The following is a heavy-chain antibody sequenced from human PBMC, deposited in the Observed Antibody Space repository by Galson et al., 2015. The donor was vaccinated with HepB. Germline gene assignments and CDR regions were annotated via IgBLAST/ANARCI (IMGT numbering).Heavy chain of an antibody. D-gene: IGHD3-10*01. Sequence: SLRLSCAASGFTFSSYAMSWVRQAPGKGLEWVSAISGSGGSTYYADSVKGRFTISRDNSKNTLYLQMNSLRAEDTAVYYCAKPYMVRGVITLDLFDYWGQGTLVTVSS. CDR3: AKPYMVRGVITLDLFDY. CDR1: GFTFSSYA. CDR2: ISGSGGST. J-gene: IGHJ4*02. V-gene: IGHV3-23*01.